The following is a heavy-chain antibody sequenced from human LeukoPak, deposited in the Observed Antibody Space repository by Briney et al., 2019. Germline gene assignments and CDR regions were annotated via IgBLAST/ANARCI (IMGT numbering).Heavy chain of an antibody. D-gene: IGHD6-13*01. CDR3: ARGSGRQQLEQNY. CDR1: GFTFSIYL. Sequence: GGSLRLSCVASGFTFSIYLMSWLRQAPGRGPEWLATIKEDGSVMWDVESVRGRFTISRDNAKNSVYLEMNSLRAEDTAVYYCARGSGRQQLEQNYWGQGNLVTVSS. J-gene: IGHJ4*02. V-gene: IGHV3-7*01. CDR2: IKEDGSVM.